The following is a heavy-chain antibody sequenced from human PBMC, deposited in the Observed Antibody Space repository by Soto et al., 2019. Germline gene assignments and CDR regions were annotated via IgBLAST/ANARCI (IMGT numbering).Heavy chain of an antibody. D-gene: IGHD6-19*01. J-gene: IGHJ5*02. V-gene: IGHV1-69*13. CDR1: GGTFSSYA. Sequence: SVKVSCKSSGGTFSSYAISWVRQAPGQGLEWMGGIIPIFGTANYAQKFQGRVTITADESTSTAYMELSSLRSEDTAVYYCARDSSGWHFWFDPWGQGTLVTVSS. CDR2: IIPIFGTA. CDR3: ARDSSGWHFWFDP.